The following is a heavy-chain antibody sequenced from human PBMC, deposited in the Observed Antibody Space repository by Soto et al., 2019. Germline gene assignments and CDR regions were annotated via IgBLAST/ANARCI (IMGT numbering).Heavy chain of an antibody. CDR1: GGSISSSNW. J-gene: IGHJ5*02. Sequence: SETLSLTCAVSGGSISSSNWWSWVRQPPGKGLEWIGEIYHSGSTNHNPSLKSRVTISVDKSKNQFSLKLSSVTAADTAVYYCARENTLRYFDWLFANWFDPWGQGTLVTVSS. CDR3: ARENTLRYFDWLFANWFDP. D-gene: IGHD3-9*01. V-gene: IGHV4-4*02. CDR2: IYHSGST.